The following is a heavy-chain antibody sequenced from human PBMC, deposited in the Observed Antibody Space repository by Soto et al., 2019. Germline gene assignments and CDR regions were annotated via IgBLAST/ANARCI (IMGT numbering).Heavy chain of an antibody. Sequence: SETLTLTCTVAGGSISSHDCSWILQTPGKGLEWIGYIYYSGSTNYNPSLKSRVTISVDTSKNQFSLKLSSVTAADTAVYYCARGVGLVPAERTSNPQYYYYYYGMDVWGQGTTVTVPS. V-gene: IGHV4-59*11. J-gene: IGHJ6*02. CDR2: IYYSGST. D-gene: IGHD2-2*01. CDR1: GGSISSHD. CDR3: ARGVGLVPAERTSNPQYYYYYYGMDV.